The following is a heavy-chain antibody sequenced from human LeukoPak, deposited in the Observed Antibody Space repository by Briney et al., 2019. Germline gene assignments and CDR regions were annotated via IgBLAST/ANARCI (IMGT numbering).Heavy chain of an antibody. CDR2: INHSGST. CDR1: TGSFSGYY. Sequence: SETLSLTCAVYTGSFSGYYWSWIRQPPGKGLEWIGEINHSGSTNYNPSLKSRVTISVDTSKNQFSLKLSSVTAADTAVYYCARMQLDYDILTGQARVGFDYWGQGTLVTVSS. CDR3: ARMQLDYDILTGQARVGFDY. V-gene: IGHV4-34*01. D-gene: IGHD3-9*01. J-gene: IGHJ4*02.